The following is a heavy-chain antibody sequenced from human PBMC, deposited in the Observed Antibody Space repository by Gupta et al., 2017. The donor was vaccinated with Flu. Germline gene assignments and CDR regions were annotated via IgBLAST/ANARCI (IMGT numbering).Heavy chain of an antibody. V-gene: IGHV3-7*01. Sequence: EVQLVESGGGLVQPGGSLRLSCAASGFTFSSYWMSWGRQAPGQGLEWVANIKQDGSEKYYVDSVKGRFTISRDNAKNSLYLQMNSLRAEDTAVYYCARDSGQEYSGYDANDAFDIWGQGTMVTVSS. CDR3: ARDSGQEYSGYDANDAFDI. CDR2: IKQDGSEK. CDR1: GFTFSSYW. J-gene: IGHJ3*02. D-gene: IGHD5-12*01.